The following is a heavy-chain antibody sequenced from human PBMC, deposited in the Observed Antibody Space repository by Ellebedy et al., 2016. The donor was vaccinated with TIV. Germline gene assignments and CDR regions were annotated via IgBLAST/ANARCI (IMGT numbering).Heavy chain of an antibody. D-gene: IGHD1-26*01. Sequence: SETLSLTCIVSGGSFSNYYWNRIRQPPGKGLEWIGHIFYSETTNYNPSLRSRVTISSDTSTNQFSLKLTSATAADTAVYYCARGGIGVGADSWGQGTLVTVSS. J-gene: IGHJ4*02. V-gene: IGHV4-59*08. CDR2: IFYSETT. CDR3: ARGGIGVGADS. CDR1: GGSFSNYY.